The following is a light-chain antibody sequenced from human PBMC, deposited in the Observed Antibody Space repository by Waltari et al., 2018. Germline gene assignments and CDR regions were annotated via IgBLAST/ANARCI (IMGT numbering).Light chain of an antibody. CDR1: RSDVGGYNS. CDR3: SSYTSTRTLV. V-gene: IGLV2-14*03. CDR2: DVT. Sequence: QSALTQPASVSGTPGQSITISCTGPRSDVGGYNSVSWYQQHPGIAPKLLIYDVTYRPSGVSNRFSGSKSGNTASLTISGLQAEDEADYYCSSYTSTRTLVFGGGTKLTVL. J-gene: IGLJ2*01.